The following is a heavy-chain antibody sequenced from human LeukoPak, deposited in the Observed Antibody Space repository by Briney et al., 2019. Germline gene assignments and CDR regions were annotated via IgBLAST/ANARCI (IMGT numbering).Heavy chain of an antibody. V-gene: IGHV4-38-2*01. CDR2: FYHGGST. CDR1: GYSITSAYY. J-gene: IGHJ5*02. D-gene: IGHD2-15*01. CDR3: ARDGYCSGGSCLALNWFDP. Sequence: SETLSLTCAVSGYSITSAYYWGWIRQPPGKGLEWIGSFYHGGSTYYNPSLKSRVTISVETSKNQFSLRLNSVTAADTAVYYCARDGYCSGGSCLALNWFDPWGQGILVAVSS.